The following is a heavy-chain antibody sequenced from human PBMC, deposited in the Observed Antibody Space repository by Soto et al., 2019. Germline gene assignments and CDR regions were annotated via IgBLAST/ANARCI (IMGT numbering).Heavy chain of an antibody. Sequence: QVQLQQWGAGLLKPSETLSLTCAVYGGSFSGYYWSWIRQPPGKGLEWIGEINHSGSTNYNPFLKSRVIISVDTSKNQCSPKRSFVPSADTAVYYCASYSSSWYPLGCYGMDVWGQGTTVTVS. CDR1: GGSFSGYY. CDR3: ASYSSSWYPLGCYGMDV. D-gene: IGHD6-13*01. CDR2: INHSGST. J-gene: IGHJ6*02. V-gene: IGHV4-34*01.